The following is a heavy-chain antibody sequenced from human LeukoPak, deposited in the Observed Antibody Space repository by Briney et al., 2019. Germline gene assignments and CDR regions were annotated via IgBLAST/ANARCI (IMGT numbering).Heavy chain of an antibody. CDR2: IYSGGRT. CDR1: GFTVSNNY. Sequence: GGSLRLSCAASGFTVSNNYMSWVRQAPGKGLEWVSVIYSGGRTYYADSVKGRFTISRDNSKNTLYLQINSLRVEDTAVYYCARGESGWFRFDYWGQGTLVTVSS. D-gene: IGHD6-19*01. V-gene: IGHV3-53*01. CDR3: ARGESGWFRFDY. J-gene: IGHJ4*02.